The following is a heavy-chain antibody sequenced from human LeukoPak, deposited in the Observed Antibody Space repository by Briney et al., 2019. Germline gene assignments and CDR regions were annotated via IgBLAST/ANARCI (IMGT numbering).Heavy chain of an antibody. D-gene: IGHD2-2*01. CDR2: IYAGGAA. J-gene: IGHJ4*02. CDR3: ARSTSYHFDS. V-gene: IGHV3-53*01. CDR1: GFTVSTNY. Sequence: PGGSLRLSCAASGFTVSTNYLSWVRQAPGKGLEWVSVIYAGGAAYYADYVKGRFTISRDTSNNTLILQMHSLGVEDTAVCYCARSTSYHFDSWGQGTLVTVSS.